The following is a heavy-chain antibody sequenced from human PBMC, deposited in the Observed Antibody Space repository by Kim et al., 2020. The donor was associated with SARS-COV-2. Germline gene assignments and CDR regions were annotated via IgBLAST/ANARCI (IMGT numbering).Heavy chain of an antibody. CDR1: GFTFSSYG. CDR3: TNGGSSSSWPHLY. CDR2: IWYDGSKK. J-gene: IGHJ4*02. V-gene: IGHV3-33*06. D-gene: IGHD2-2*01. Sequence: GGSLRLSCAASGFTFSSYGMHWVRQAPGKGLEWVAVIWYDGSKKYYVDSVKGRFTISRDNSKNTLYLQMNSLRAEDAAVYYCTNGGSSSSWPHLYWGQGTLVIVSS.